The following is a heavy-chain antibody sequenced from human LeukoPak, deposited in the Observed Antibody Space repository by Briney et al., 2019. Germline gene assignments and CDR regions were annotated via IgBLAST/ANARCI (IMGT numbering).Heavy chain of an antibody. V-gene: IGHV3-23*01. CDR1: GFTFSSYA. CDR2: ISGSGGSA. Sequence: PGGSLRLSCEASGFTFSSYAMSWVRQAPGKGLEWASAISGSGGSAHYADSVKGRFTISRDNSKNTLYLQLNSLRGEDTAVYYCAKGDCSSTTCYWLYYFDYWGQGTLVTVSS. CDR3: AKGDCSSTTCYWLYYFDY. D-gene: IGHD2-2*01. J-gene: IGHJ4*02.